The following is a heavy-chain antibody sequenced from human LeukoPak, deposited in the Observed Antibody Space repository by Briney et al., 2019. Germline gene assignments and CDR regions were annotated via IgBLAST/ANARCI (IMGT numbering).Heavy chain of an antibody. CDR2: INHSGST. CDR3: ARVTSYYDTLTGYYIRRDWFDP. D-gene: IGHD3-9*01. J-gene: IGHJ5*02. V-gene: IGHV4-34*01. Sequence: PSETLSLTCAVYGGSFSGYYWSWIRQPPGKGLEWIGEINHSGSTNYNPSLKSRVTISVDTSKNQFSLKLSSVTAADTAVYYCARVTSYYDTLTGYYIRRDWFDPWGQGTLVTVSS. CDR1: GGSFSGYY.